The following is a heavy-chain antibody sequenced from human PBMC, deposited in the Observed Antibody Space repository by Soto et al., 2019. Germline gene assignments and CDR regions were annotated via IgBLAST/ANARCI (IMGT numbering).Heavy chain of an antibody. CDR2: ILHTGGT. D-gene: IGHD3-16*01. CDR3: ARLQFGGGFDY. Sequence: PSETLSLTCAVSGGSISGGGFSWSWIRQPPGKGLEWTGYILHTGGTQYNPSLKSRVSMSVDESKNQFSLHLTSVTAADTAVYYCARLQFGGGFDYWGQGALVTVSS. V-gene: IGHV4-30-2*01. J-gene: IGHJ4*02. CDR1: GGSISGGGFS.